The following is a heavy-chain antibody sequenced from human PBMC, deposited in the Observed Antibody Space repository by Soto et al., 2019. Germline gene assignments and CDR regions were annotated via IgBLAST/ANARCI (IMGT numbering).Heavy chain of an antibody. D-gene: IGHD2-15*01. Sequence: ASVKVSCKASGYTFTSYAMHWVRQAPGQRLEWMGWINAGNGNTKYSQKFQGRVTITRDTSASTAYMELSSLRSEDTAVYYCAREVRRMVPGLGYWGQGTLVTVSS. J-gene: IGHJ4*02. V-gene: IGHV1-3*01. CDR3: AREVRRMVPGLGY. CDR2: INAGNGNT. CDR1: GYTFTSYA.